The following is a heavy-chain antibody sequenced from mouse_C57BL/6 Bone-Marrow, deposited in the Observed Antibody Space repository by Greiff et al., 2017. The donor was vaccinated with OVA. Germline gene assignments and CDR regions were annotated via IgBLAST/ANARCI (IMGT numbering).Heavy chain of an antibody. J-gene: IGHJ4*01. D-gene: IGHD2-5*01. V-gene: IGHV1-15*01. CDR1: GYTFTDYE. Sequence: VQLQQSGAELVRPGASVTLSCKASGYTFTDYEMHWVKQTPVHGLVWIGAIDPETGGTAYNQKFKGKVILTADKSSSTAYMELRILTAEDSAVYYCTRGYSNYYAMDYWGQGTSVTVSS. CDR3: TRGYSNYYAMDY. CDR2: IDPETGGT.